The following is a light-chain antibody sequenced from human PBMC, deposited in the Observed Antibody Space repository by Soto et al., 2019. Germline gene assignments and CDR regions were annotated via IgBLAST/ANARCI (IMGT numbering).Light chain of an antibody. CDR1: QNIRNY. CDR2: GAA. J-gene: IGKJ5*01. V-gene: IGKV1-39*01. Sequence: DIQMTQSPSSLSASVGDRVAITFRASQNIRNYLNWYQQKPGKAPRVLIYGAASLQSGVPSRFSGSGSGTNFTLTISSLQPEDFATYYCQQSYSTPPTFGQGTRLEIK. CDR3: QQSYSTPPT.